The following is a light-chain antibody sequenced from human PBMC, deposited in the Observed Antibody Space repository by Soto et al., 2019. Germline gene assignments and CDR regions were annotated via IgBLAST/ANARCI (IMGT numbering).Light chain of an antibody. CDR1: QSISSY. V-gene: IGKV1-39*01. J-gene: IGKJ2*01. CDR2: AAS. CDR3: QQSYSTPT. Sequence: DIQMTQSPSSLSASVGDRVTITCRASQSISSYLNWYQQKPGKAPKLLISAASSLQSGVPSRFSGSGSGTDFTLIISSLQPADFATYYCQQSYSTPTFGQGTKLEIK.